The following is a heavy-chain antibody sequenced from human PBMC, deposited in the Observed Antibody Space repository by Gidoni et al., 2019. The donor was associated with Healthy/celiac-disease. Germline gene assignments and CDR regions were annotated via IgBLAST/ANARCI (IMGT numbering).Heavy chain of an antibody. J-gene: IGHJ5*02. D-gene: IGHD2-2*01. CDR2: ISWYGGST. Sequence: VQLVESGGGVVQPGGSLRLSCAASGFTFSDYTMHWVRPDPGKGVEWWVVISWYGGSTYYAASVKGRFTITSDNSKNYLYLQMNSMRTEDTAVEYCGKGGLVSGGPDDHWGQGTLVTVSS. CDR3: GKGGLVSGGPDDH. V-gene: IGHV3-43*01. CDR1: GFTFSDYT.